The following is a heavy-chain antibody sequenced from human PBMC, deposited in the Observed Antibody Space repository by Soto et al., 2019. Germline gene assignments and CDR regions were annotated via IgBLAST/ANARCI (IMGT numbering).Heavy chain of an antibody. V-gene: IGHV3-21*01. CDR2: ISSSSSYI. CDR1: GFTFSSYS. D-gene: IGHD3-3*01. Sequence: PGGSLRLSCAASGFTFSSYSMNWVRQAPGKGLEWVSSISSSSSYIYYADSVKGRFTISRDNAKNSLYLQMNSLRAEDTAVYYCARDPTIFGVVIMYGMDVWGQGTTVTVPS. J-gene: IGHJ6*02. CDR3: ARDPTIFGVVIMYGMDV.